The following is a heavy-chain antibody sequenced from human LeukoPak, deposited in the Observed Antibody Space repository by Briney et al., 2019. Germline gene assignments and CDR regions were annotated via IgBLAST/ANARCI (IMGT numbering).Heavy chain of an antibody. Sequence: PSETLSLTCTVSGDSISSSKSYRGWIRQPPGKGLEWIGSLYYSGSSYYNPSLKSRVTISADTSKNQFSLKLSSVTAADTAVYYCARDPYPNSKVTTTRRYYYYGMNVWGQGTTVTVSS. CDR2: LYYSGSS. V-gene: IGHV4-39*02. D-gene: IGHD2-21*02. CDR3: ARDPYPNSKVTTTRRYYYYGMNV. CDR1: GDSISSSKSY. J-gene: IGHJ6*02.